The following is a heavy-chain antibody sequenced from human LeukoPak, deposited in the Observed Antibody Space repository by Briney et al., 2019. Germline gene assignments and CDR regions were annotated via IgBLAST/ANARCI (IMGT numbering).Heavy chain of an antibody. CDR2: IYYSGST. Sequence: SETLSLTCTVSGGSISSYYWSWIRQPPGKGLEWIGYIYYSGSTNYNPSLKSRVTISVDTSKNQFSLKLSSVTAADTAVYYCAREYYDFWSGPYDYWGQGTLVTVSS. CDR3: AREYYDFWSGPYDY. V-gene: IGHV4-59*12. D-gene: IGHD3-3*01. J-gene: IGHJ4*02. CDR1: GGSISSYY.